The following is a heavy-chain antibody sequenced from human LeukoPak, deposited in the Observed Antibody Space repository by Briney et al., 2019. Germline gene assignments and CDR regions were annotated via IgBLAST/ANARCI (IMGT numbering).Heavy chain of an antibody. CDR3: ARVYSSGWHNWFDP. J-gene: IGHJ5*02. V-gene: IGHV3-53*01. CDR2: IYSGGST. D-gene: IGHD6-19*01. CDR1: GFTFSSYA. Sequence: GGSLRLSCAASGFTFSSYAMSWVRQAPGKGLEWVSVIYSGGSTYYADSVKGRFTISRDNSKNTLYLQMNSLRAEDTAVYYCARVYSSGWHNWFDPWGQGTLVTVSS.